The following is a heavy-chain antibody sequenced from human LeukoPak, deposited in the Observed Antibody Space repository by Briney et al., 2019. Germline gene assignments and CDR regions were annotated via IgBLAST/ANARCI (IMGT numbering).Heavy chain of an antibody. CDR2: IIPIFGTA. CDR3: ARDFYYDSSGLSNWFDP. V-gene: IGHV1-69*13. CDR1: GGTFSSYA. J-gene: IGHJ5*02. D-gene: IGHD3-22*01. Sequence: GASVKVSCEASGGTFSSYAISWVRQAPGQGLEWIGGIIPIFGTANYAQKFQGRVTITADESTSTAYMELSSLRSEDTAVYYCARDFYYDSSGLSNWFDPWGQGTLVTVSS.